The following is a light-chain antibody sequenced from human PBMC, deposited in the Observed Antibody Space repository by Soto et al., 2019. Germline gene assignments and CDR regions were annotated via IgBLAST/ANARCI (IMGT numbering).Light chain of an antibody. CDR3: QQRSIWPPWT. CDR2: DAS. J-gene: IGKJ1*01. Sequence: EIVLTQSPATLSLSPGERATLSCRASQSVSSYLAWYQQQPGQAPRLLIYDASNRATGIPARFSGSGSGADIAITISSLETEDVAVYYCQQRSIWPPWTFGLGTKVEI. CDR1: QSVSSY. V-gene: IGKV3-11*01.